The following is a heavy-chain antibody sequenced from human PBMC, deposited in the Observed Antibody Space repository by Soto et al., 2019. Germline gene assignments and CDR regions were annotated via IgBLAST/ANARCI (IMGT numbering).Heavy chain of an antibody. CDR3: TKARLWGGDGYNSYYYNAMDV. J-gene: IGHJ6*02. CDR1: GFTFDDYA. V-gene: IGHV3-9*01. Sequence: EMQLVESGGGLVQPGMSLRLSCAASGFTFDDYAMYWVRQVPGKGLEWVSGISWNSGRIGYADSVKGRFTISRANAKTSLYLQMNSLRPEDTALYYCTKARLWGGDGYNSYYYNAMDVWGQGTTVTVSS. D-gene: IGHD3-16*01. CDR2: ISWNSGRI.